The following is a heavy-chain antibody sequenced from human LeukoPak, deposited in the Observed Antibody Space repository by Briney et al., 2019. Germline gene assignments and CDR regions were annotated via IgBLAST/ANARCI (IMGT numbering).Heavy chain of an antibody. CDR3: ASQKGTAMAPAVWFDP. CDR1: GGSISSGGYY. J-gene: IGHJ5*02. V-gene: IGHV4-31*03. D-gene: IGHD5-18*01. CDR2: IYYSGST. Sequence: SETLSLICSVSGGSISSGGYYWCWIRQHPGKGLEWIGYIYYSGSTYYNPSLKSRVTISVDTSKNQFSLKLSSVTAVDTAVYYCASQKGTAMAPAVWFDPWGQGTLVTVSS.